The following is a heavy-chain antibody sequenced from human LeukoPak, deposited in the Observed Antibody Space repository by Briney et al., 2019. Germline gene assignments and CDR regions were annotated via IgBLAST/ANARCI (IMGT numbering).Heavy chain of an antibody. Sequence: SETLSLTCTVSGGSISSSSYYWGWIRQPAGKGLEWIGRIYTSGSTNYNPSLKGRVTISVDTSKNQFSLKLSSVTAADTAVYYCARVRYCSSTSCYKAYWYFDLWGRGTLVTVSS. J-gene: IGHJ2*01. D-gene: IGHD2-2*02. V-gene: IGHV4-61*02. CDR1: GGSISSSSYY. CDR2: IYTSGST. CDR3: ARVRYCSSTSCYKAYWYFDL.